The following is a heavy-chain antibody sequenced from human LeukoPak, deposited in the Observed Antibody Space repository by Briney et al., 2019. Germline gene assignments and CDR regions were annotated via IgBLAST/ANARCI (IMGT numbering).Heavy chain of an antibody. Sequence: ASVKVFCKASGYTFNSYYMHWVRQAPGQGLEWVGLISPTGDSTNYAQTLRGRVTMTRDTSTNTVYMDLSSLRSEDTAVYYCAREASGGYFDYWGQGTLVIVSS. CDR1: GYTFNSYY. CDR3: AREASGGYFDY. J-gene: IGHJ4*02. CDR2: ISPTGDST. D-gene: IGHD4-23*01. V-gene: IGHV1-46*02.